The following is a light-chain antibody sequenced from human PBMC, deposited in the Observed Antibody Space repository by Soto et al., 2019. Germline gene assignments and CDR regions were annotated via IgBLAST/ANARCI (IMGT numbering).Light chain of an antibody. CDR1: SSGAGGYNY. CDR3: SSYTSSSTVV. Sequence: QSAVTQPASVSGSPGQSIIISCTGASSGAGGYNYVSWYQHHPGKAPKLMIYEVSNRPSGVSNRFSGAKSGNTASLTISGLQTEDEADYYCSSYTSSSTVVFGGGTKLTVL. J-gene: IGLJ2*01. V-gene: IGLV2-14*01. CDR2: EVS.